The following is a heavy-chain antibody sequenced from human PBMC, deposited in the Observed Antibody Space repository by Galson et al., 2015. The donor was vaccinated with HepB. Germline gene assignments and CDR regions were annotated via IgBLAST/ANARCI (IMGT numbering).Heavy chain of an antibody. Sequence: ETLSLTCTVSGGYISNYYWTWIRQPAGTGLEWIGRISGSENINYSPSLKGRVTMSTDTSNNQFSLKMTSVTAADTAVYYCARGVVPAGQSGYHYMDVWGKGTSVTVSS. CDR3: ARGVVPAGQSGYHYMDV. D-gene: IGHD3-3*01. CDR2: ISGSENI. J-gene: IGHJ6*03. V-gene: IGHV4-4*07. CDR1: GGYISNYY.